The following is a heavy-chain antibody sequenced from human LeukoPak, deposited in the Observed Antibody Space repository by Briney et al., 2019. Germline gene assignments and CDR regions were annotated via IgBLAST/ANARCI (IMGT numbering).Heavy chain of an antibody. CDR2: INHSGYT. D-gene: IGHD4-17*01. Sequence: PSETLSLTCAVSGVSFNDYYWSWVRQTPGKGREWIGEINHSGYTNDSPSLKSRVTISIDTSRKQFSLNLRSETVADTCIYYCTRMTTGHDYWGQGSMVTVSS. CDR3: TRMTTGHDY. CDR1: GVSFNDYY. V-gene: IGHV4-34*01. J-gene: IGHJ4*02.